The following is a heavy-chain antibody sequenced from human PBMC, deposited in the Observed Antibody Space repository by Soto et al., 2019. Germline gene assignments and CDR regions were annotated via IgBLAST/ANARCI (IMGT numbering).Heavy chain of an antibody. D-gene: IGHD2-2*02. CDR3: TRGKYQLLYTYYHYYGMDV. CDR1: GFTFGDYA. CDR2: IRSKAYGGTT. J-gene: IGHJ6*02. Sequence: PGGSMRLSYTASGFTFGDYAMSWFRQAPGKGLEWVGFIRSKAYGGTTEYAASVKGRFTISRDDSKSIAYLQMNSLKTEDTAVYYCTRGKYQLLYTYYHYYGMDVWGQGTTVTVSS. V-gene: IGHV3-49*03.